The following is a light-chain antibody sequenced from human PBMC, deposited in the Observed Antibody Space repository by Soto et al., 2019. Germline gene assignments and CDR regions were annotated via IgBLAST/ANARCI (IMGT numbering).Light chain of an antibody. CDR2: WAS. V-gene: IGKV4-1*01. CDR3: QRYFGLPWT. J-gene: IGKJ1*01. Sequence: DIVMTQSPDSLAVSLGGRATINCKASHSVLDNSYNKNCLAWYQQKPGQPPKLLIYWASTRVSGVPDRFSGSGSETDFTLTLTSLQAEDVAVYYCQRYFGLPWTFGQGTKVDIK. CDR1: HSVLDNSYNKNC.